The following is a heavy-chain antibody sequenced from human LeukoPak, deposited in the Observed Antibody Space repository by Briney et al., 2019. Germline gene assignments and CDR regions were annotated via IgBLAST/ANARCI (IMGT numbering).Heavy chain of an antibody. CDR1: GGSFSGYY. Sequence: PSETLSLTCGVNGGSFSGYYWSWIRQPPGKGLEWIGEINHSGSTKYNPSLKSRVTISVDTSKNQFSLKLSSVTAADTAVYYCARVRRTTYYYDSSGYTPPPYFDYWGQGTLVTVSS. D-gene: IGHD3-22*01. J-gene: IGHJ4*02. CDR2: INHSGST. V-gene: IGHV4-34*01. CDR3: ARVRRTTYYYDSSGYTPPPYFDY.